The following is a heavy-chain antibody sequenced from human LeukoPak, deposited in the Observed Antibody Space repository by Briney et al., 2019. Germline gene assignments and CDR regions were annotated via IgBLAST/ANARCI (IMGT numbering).Heavy chain of an antibody. D-gene: IGHD3-22*01. CDR1: GGSISSGGYY. J-gene: IGHJ4*02. V-gene: IGHV4-61*08. Sequence: PSETLSLTCTVSGGSISSGGYYWSWIRQPPGKGLEWIGYIYYSGSTNYNPSLKSRVTISVDTSKNQFSLKLSSVTAADTAVYYCARGFYDSSAYDYYFDYWGQGTLVTVSS. CDR3: ARGFYDSSAYDYYFDY. CDR2: IYYSGST.